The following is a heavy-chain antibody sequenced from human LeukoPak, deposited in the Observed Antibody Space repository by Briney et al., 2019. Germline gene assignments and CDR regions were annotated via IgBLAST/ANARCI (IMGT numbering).Heavy chain of an antibody. CDR1: GFTFSSYA. J-gene: IGHJ5*02. D-gene: IGHD3-3*01. CDR3: ARGYDFWSGYPSYNNWFDP. CDR2: ISYDGSNK. Sequence: PGGSLRLSCAASGFTFSSYAMHWVRQAPGKGLEWVAVISYDGSNKYYADSVKGRFTISRDNSKNTLYLQMNSLRAEDTAVYYCARGYDFWSGYPSYNNWFDPWGQGTLVTVSS. V-gene: IGHV3-30-3*01.